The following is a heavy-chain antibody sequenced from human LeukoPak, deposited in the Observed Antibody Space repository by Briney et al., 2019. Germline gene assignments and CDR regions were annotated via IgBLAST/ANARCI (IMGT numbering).Heavy chain of an antibody. J-gene: IGHJ4*02. D-gene: IGHD5-18*01. CDR2: IYTSGST. V-gene: IGHV4-4*07. CDR1: GGSISSYY. CDR3: ARQADTAMITGGFYFDY. Sequence: SETLSLTCTVSGGSISSYYWSWIRQPAGKGLEWIGRIYTSGSTNYNPSLKSRVTISVDTSENQFSLRLSSVTAADTAVYYCARQADTAMITGGFYFDYWGQGTLVTVSS.